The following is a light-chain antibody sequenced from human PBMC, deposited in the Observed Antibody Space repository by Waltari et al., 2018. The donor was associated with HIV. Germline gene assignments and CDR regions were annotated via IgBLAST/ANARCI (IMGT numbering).Light chain of an antibody. CDR3: QQYDSLLT. J-gene: IGKJ4*01. CDR2: DAS. CDR1: QDISDY. Sequence: DIPMTQSPSPLSASVGDRVTITCQASQDISDYLNWSQQKPGKAPKLLIYDASNLETGVPSRFSGTGSGTDFTFTISSLQPEDIATYYCQQYDSLLTFGGGTKVEIK. V-gene: IGKV1-33*01.